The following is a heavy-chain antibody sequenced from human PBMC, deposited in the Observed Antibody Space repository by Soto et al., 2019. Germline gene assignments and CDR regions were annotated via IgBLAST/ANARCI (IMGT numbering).Heavy chain of an antibody. CDR2: ISYDGSNK. J-gene: IGHJ4*02. CDR1: GFTFSRYA. Sequence: GSLRLSCAASGFTFSRYAIHWVRQAPGKGLEWVAVISYDGSNKYYADSVKGRFTISRDNSKNTLYLQMNSLRAEDTAAYYCARDVGYDSSGYRQYYFDYWGQGTLVTVS. V-gene: IGHV3-30-3*01. D-gene: IGHD3-22*01. CDR3: ARDVGYDSSGYRQYYFDY.